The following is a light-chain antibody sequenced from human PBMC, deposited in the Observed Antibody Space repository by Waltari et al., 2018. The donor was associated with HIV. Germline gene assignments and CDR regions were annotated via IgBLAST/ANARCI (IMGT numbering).Light chain of an antibody. CDR3: QQYYSTPRT. V-gene: IGKV4-1*01. J-gene: IGKJ1*01. CDR1: PSVLYSPNNKNY. CDR2: WAS. Sequence: DIVMTQSPDSLAVSMGDRATINCKSSPSVLYSPNNKNYLAWYQQKPGQPPKLLIYWASTRESGVPDRFSGSGSGTDFTLTISSLQAEDVAVYYCQQYYSTPRTFGQGTKVEIK.